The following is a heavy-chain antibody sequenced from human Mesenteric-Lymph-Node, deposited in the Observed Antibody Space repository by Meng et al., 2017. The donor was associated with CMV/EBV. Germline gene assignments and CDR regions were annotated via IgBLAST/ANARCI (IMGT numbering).Heavy chain of an antibody. CDR1: TFSNAW. CDR2: IKSRSDGGTT. J-gene: IGHJ4*02. CDR3: TTEYNIWYSGRHSRGY. V-gene: IGHV3-15*01. Sequence: TFSNAWMSWVRQAPGKGLEWVGRIKSRSDGGTTDYAGPVKGRFTISRDDSKKTLYLQMNSLKTEDTAVYYCTTEYNIWYSGRHSRGYWGQGTLVTVSS. D-gene: IGHD1-26*01.